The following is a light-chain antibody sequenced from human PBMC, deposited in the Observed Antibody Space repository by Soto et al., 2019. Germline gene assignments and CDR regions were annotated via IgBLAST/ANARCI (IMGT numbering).Light chain of an antibody. Sequence: ESVLTQSPCTLSLSPGEKATLSCRASQSVSSSYLAWYQQKPGQAPMLLIYGASSRATGIPDRFSGSGSGTDFTLTVSRLEPEDFAVYYCQQFGSSSWTFGQGTKVEIK. V-gene: IGKV3-20*01. J-gene: IGKJ1*01. CDR2: GAS. CDR1: QSVSSSY. CDR3: QQFGSSSWT.